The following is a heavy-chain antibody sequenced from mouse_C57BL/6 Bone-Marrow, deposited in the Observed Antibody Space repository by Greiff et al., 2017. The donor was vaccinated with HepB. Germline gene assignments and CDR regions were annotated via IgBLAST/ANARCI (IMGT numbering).Heavy chain of an antibody. D-gene: IGHD2-5*01. CDR1: GFTFSSYA. V-gene: IGHV5-4*01. CDR3: ARDVSNYDYYAMDY. J-gene: IGHJ4*01. Sequence: EVHLVESGGGLVKPGGSLKLSCAASGFTFSSYAMSWVRQTPEKRLEWVATISDGGSYTYYPDNVKGRFTISRDNAKNNLCLQMSHLKSEDTAMYDDARDVSNYDYYAMDYWGQGTSVTVSS. CDR2: ISDGGSYT.